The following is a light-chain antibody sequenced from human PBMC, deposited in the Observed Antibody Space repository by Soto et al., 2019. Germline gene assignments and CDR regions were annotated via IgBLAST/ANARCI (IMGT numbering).Light chain of an antibody. CDR3: SLYISGSTYV. J-gene: IGLJ1*01. CDR2: EVN. Sequence: QSVLTQPPSASGSPGQSVTISCTGTSSDVGGYNRLSWYQQPPGTAPKLIMYEVNTRPSGVPDRFSGSKSGSTASLTISGLQAEDEADYYCSLYISGSTYVFGTGTKVTVL. V-gene: IGLV2-18*01. CDR1: SSDVGGYNR.